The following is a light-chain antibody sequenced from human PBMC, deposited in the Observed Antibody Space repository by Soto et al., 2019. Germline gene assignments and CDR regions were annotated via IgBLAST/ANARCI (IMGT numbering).Light chain of an antibody. CDR2: GAS. CDR1: QNISRS. CDR3: QQYASSPYT. Sequence: EIVMTQSPVTLSVSPGERATLSCRASQNISRSLAWYQQKPGQGPSLLIYGASNRAAGIPDRFSGRESGTDFTLTITTLEPEDSAVYFCQQYASSPYTFGQGTKVDIK. J-gene: IGKJ2*01. V-gene: IGKV3-20*01.